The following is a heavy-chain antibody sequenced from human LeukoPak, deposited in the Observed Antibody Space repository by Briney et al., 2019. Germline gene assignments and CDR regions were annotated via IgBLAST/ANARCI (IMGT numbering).Heavy chain of an antibody. V-gene: IGHV3-7*01. CDR1: GFTFSSYW. D-gene: IGHD5-12*01. Sequence: GGSLRLSCAASGFTFSSYWMSWVRQAPGKGLEWVANIKQDGSEKYYVDSVKGRFTISRDNAKNSLYLQMNSLRAEDTAVYYCARGPIVATITGGFDYWGQGTLVTVSS. J-gene: IGHJ4*02. CDR3: ARGPIVATITGGFDY. CDR2: IKQDGSEK.